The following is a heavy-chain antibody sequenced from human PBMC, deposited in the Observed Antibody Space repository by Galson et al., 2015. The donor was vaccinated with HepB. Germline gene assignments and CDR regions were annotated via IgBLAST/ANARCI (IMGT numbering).Heavy chain of an antibody. D-gene: IGHD5-12*01. CDR1: GGSISSYY. CDR2: IYYSGST. CDR3: ARGGNGLRLKGGYWYFDL. J-gene: IGHJ2*01. Sequence: ETLSLTCTVSGGSISSYYWSWIRQPPGKGLEWIGHIYYSGSTNYNPSLKSRVTISVDTSKNQFSLKLSSVTAADTAVYYCARGGNGLRLKGGYWYFDLWGRGTLVTVSS. V-gene: IGHV4-59*01.